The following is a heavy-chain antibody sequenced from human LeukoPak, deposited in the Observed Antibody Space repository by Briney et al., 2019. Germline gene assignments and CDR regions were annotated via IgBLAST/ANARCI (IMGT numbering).Heavy chain of an antibody. V-gene: IGHV3-21*01. Sequence: GGSLRLSCAASGFTVSSNEMSWVRQAPGKGLEWVSSISSSSSYIYYADSVKGRFTISRDNAKNSLYLQMNSLRAEDTAVYYCARDEYGGYVGSRFDYWGQGTLVTVSS. CDR3: ARDEYGGYVGSRFDY. J-gene: IGHJ4*02. CDR2: ISSSSSYI. CDR1: GFTVSSNE. D-gene: IGHD5-12*01.